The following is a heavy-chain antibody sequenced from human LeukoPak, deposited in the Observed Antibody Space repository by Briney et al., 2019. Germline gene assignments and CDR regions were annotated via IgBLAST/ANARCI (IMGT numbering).Heavy chain of an antibody. V-gene: IGHV3-23*01. CDR3: AKGTVARFGEGDAFDI. CDR1: GFTFSSYA. CDR2: ISGSGVTT. D-gene: IGHD3-16*01. Sequence: GSLRLSCAASGFTFSSYAMSWVRQAPGKGLEWVSTISGSGVTTYYADSVKGRFTISRDDSKNTLYLQMNSLRAEDTAVYYCAKGTVARFGEGDAFDIWGQGTMVTVSS. J-gene: IGHJ3*02.